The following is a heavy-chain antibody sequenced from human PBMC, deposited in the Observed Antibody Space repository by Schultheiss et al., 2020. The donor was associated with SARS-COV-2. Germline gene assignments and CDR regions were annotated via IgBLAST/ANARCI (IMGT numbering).Heavy chain of an antibody. D-gene: IGHD6-13*01. CDR2: INHSGST. CDR3: ARGKSEGQQLVYYYYMDV. J-gene: IGHJ6*03. CDR1: GGSISSYY. V-gene: IGHV4-34*01. Sequence: SETLSLTCTVSGGSISSYYWSWIRQPPGKGLEWIGEINHSGSTNYNPSLKSRVTISVDTSKNQFSLKLSSVTAADTAVYYCARGKSEGQQLVYYYYMDVWGKGTTVTVSS.